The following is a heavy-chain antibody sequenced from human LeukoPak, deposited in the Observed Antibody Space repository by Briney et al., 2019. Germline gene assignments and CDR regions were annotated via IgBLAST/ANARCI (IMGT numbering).Heavy chain of an antibody. D-gene: IGHD6-19*01. V-gene: IGHV4-59*08. CDR1: DGSISNYY. CDR3: ARNSAVATSRSWFDP. J-gene: IGHJ5*02. Sequence: PSDTLSLTCSVFDGSISNYYWSWIRQPPGKGLEWIGYAYYSGSTTYNPSLESRVTISVDTSKNQFSLKLTAVTAADTAVYYCARNSAVATSRSWFDPWGQGTLVTVSS. CDR2: AYYSGST.